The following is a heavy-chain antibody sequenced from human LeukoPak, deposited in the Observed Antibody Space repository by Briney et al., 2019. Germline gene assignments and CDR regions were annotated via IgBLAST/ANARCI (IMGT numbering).Heavy chain of an antibody. CDR3: ARDWAGKYYYGMDV. CDR1: GFTFSSYW. Sequence: KSGGSLRLSCAASGFTFSSYWMNWARQAPGKGLEWVASINHNGNVNYYVDSVKGRFTISRDNAKNSLYLQMNSLRAEDTAVYYCARDWAGKYYYGMDVWGQGTTVTVSS. D-gene: IGHD6-19*01. J-gene: IGHJ6*02. CDR2: INHNGNVN. V-gene: IGHV3-7*03.